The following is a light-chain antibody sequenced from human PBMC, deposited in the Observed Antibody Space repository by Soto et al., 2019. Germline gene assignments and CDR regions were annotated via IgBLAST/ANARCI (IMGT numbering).Light chain of an antibody. V-gene: IGKV3-20*01. CDR1: QSVRSSY. Sequence: EIVLTQSPGTLSLSPGERATLSCRASQSVRSSYLAWYQQKPGQAPRLLIYGASIRATGIPDRFGGSGSGTDFTLTISRLEPEDFVVYHCQQYGDLPPTFGQGTKVDIK. CDR3: QQYGDLPPT. J-gene: IGKJ1*01. CDR2: GAS.